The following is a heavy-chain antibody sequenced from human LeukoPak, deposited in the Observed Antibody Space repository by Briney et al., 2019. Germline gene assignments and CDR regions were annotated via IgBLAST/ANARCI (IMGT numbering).Heavy chain of an antibody. J-gene: IGHJ4*02. CDR1: GVSISSGGYY. Sequence: PSQTLSLTCTVSGVSISSGGYYWSWIRQHPGKGLEWIGYIYYSGSTYYNPSLKSRLTISVDTSKNQFSLKLSSVTAADTAVYYCARASRITIFGVVSYYFDYWGQGTLVTVSS. CDR2: IYYSGST. CDR3: ARASRITIFGVVSYYFDY. V-gene: IGHV4-31*03. D-gene: IGHD3-3*01.